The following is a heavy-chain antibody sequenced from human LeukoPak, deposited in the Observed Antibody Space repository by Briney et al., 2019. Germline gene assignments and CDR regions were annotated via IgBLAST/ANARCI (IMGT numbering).Heavy chain of an antibody. CDR2: ISAYNGDT. CDR1: GYTFTSYG. CDR3: ARDSAILRFVEGLSPYSDY. V-gene: IGHV1-18*01. Sequence: ASVKVSCKASGYTFTSYGISWVRQAPGQGLEWMGWISAYNGDTNYAQKFQGRVTMTTDTSISTAYMELRSLRSDATAVSYGARDSAILRFVEGLSPYSDYWGQGTLVTVSS. D-gene: IGHD3-3*01. J-gene: IGHJ4*02.